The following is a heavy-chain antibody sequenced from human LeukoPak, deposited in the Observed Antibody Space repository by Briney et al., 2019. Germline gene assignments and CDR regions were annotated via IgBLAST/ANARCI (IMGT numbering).Heavy chain of an antibody. V-gene: IGHV4-39*01. D-gene: IGHD5-18*01. CDR2: IYYSGST. CDR3: ASPDTAMVNGY. J-gene: IGHJ4*02. Sequence: ASETLSLTCTVSGGSISSSSFYWGWIRQPPGKALVWIGSIYYSGSTYYNPSLESRVIISLDTSKNQFSLKLRSVTAADTAVYYCASPDTAMVNGYWGQGTLVTVSS. CDR1: GGSISSSSFY.